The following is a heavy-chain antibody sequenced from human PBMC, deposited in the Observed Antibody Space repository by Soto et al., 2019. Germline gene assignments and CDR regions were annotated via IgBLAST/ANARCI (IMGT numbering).Heavy chain of an antibody. J-gene: IGHJ4*02. CDR2: TYYRSKWYN. CDR3: ARTSGYFDS. V-gene: IGHV6-1*01. D-gene: IGHD6-19*01. CDR1: GDSVSSISAA. Sequence: RSQTLSLTCAISGDSVSSISAAWNWIRQSPSRGLEWLGRTYYRSKWYNEYEVSVRSRIAINPDTSRNQFSLQLDSVTPEDTAVYYCARTSGYFDSWGQGSLVTVSS.